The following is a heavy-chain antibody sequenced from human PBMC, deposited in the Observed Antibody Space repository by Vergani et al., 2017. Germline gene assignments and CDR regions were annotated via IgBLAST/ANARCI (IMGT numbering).Heavy chain of an antibody. CDR1: GGPINPSSSF. J-gene: IGHJ2*01. CDR2: INYVGRT. D-gene: IGHD3-16*01. Sequence: QVKLQESGPGLVKPPETLSLICTVSGGPINPSSSFWGWIRQSPGKGLEWIWSINYVGRTYYIPSLQSRATVFVDTSKNQFSLNLTSVTAAYTAVYYCAGGKYYSDNTSHFRGRYFDVWGRGTVVTVPA. CDR3: AGGKYYSDNTSHFRGRYFDV. V-gene: IGHV4-39*01.